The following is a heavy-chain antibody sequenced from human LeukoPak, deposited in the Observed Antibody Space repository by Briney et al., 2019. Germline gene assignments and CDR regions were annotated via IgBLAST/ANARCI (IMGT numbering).Heavy chain of an antibody. CDR3: ARIPYLEWLLRDVYYYMDV. D-gene: IGHD3-3*01. CDR1: GYTFTSYG. CDR2: ISAYNGNT. Sequence: ASVKVSCKASGYTFTSYGISWVRQAPGQGLEWMGWISAYNGNTNYAQKLQGRVTMTTDTSRSTAYMELRSLRSDDTAVYYCARIPYLEWLLRDVYYYMDVWGKGTTVTVSS. J-gene: IGHJ6*03. V-gene: IGHV1-18*01.